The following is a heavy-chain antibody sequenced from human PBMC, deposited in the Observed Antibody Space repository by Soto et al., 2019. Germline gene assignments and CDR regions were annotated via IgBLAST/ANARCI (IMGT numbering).Heavy chain of an antibody. J-gene: IGHJ4*02. CDR3: AKGRSSAPDYFFDY. CDR1: GFTFRSYA. CDR2: VSGSGTNS. D-gene: IGHD3-10*01. Sequence: PRLSCAASGFTFRSYAMHWVRQTPGKGLEWVSGVSGSGTNSYFAESVKGRFTVSRDNSKNTFYLEMTGLRGDDTAVYYCAKGRSSAPDYFFDYWGQGILVTVSS. V-gene: IGHV3-23*01.